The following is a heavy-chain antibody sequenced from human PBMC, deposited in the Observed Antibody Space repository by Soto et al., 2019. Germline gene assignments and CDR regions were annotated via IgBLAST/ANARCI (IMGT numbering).Heavy chain of an antibody. CDR2: LWSDGSNK. D-gene: IGHD6-13*01. V-gene: IGHV3-33*01. CDR3: ARGEAAGPYGMDV. CDR1: GFTFSNYG. J-gene: IGHJ6*02. Sequence: QAQLVESGGGVVQPGRSLRLSCAASGFTFSNYGMHWVRQPPGKGLEWVAVLWSDGSNKYYAESVKGRFTISRDNSKNTLYLQMDSLRAGDTAVYYCARGEAAGPYGMDVWGQGTKVTVSS.